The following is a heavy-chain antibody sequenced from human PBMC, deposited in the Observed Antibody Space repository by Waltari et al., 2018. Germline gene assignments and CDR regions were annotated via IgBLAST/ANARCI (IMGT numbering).Heavy chain of an antibody. CDR3: AKSRGVEY. V-gene: IGHV3-7*01. D-gene: IGHD3-10*01. J-gene: IGHJ4*02. CDR2: INYDGSKK. CDR1: GFTLSRYW. Sequence: EVQLVESGGGLVQPGGSLRLSCGASGFTLSRYWMSWVRQTPGKGLEWVANINYDGSKKYYVDSVKGRFTISRDNAKNSLYLQMNSLRVEDTAVYYCAKSRGVEYWGQGTLITVSS.